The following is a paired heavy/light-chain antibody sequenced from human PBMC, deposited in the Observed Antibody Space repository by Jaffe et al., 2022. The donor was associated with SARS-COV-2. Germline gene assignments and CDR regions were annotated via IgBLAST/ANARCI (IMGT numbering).Heavy chain of an antibody. V-gene: IGHV3-48*01. CDR3: ARVSLPNYDILTGYYQSYAFDI. J-gene: IGHJ3*02. D-gene: IGHD3-9*01. CDR1: GFTFSSYS. Sequence: EVQLVESGGGLVQPGESLRLSCAASGFTFSSYSINWVRQAPGKGLEWLSYISSGSTAIQYADSVKGRFTISRDSANNSAYLQMNSLRAEDTAVYYCARVSLPNYDILTGYYQSYAFDIWGQGTMVTVSS. CDR2: ISSGSTAI.
Light chain of an antibody. CDR3: CSYAGSYTFV. J-gene: IGLJ1*01. CDR1: SSDVGSYNL. CDR2: EGS. Sequence: QSALTQPASVSGSPGQSITISCTGTSSDVGSYNLVSWYQQHPGKAPKLMIYEGSERPSGVSNRFSGSKSDNTASLTISGLQAEDEADYYCCSYAGSYTFVFGTGTKVTVL. V-gene: IGLV2-23*01.